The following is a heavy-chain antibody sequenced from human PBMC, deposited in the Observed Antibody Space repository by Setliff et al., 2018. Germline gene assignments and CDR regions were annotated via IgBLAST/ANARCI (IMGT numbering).Heavy chain of an antibody. J-gene: IGHJ3*02. Sequence: SETLSLTCAVYDGSFSDYYWSWIRQPPGKGLEWMGEINHYGSTKYKSSLKSRVTISVDTPKNQFSLKLHSVTAADTAIYYCARRWNFGPYGSGIHDGFDMWGEGTMVTVSS. CDR3: ARRWNFGPYGSGIHDGFDM. CDR2: INHYGST. V-gene: IGHV4-34*01. D-gene: IGHD3-10*01. CDR1: DGSFSDYY.